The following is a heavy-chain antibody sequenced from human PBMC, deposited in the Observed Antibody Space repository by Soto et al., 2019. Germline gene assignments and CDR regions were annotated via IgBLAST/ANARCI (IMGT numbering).Heavy chain of an antibody. CDR2: IYYSGRT. CDR3: ARVRSNSPDYIDY. J-gene: IGHJ4*02. CDR1: GGSISSDDNY. V-gene: IGHV4-30-4*01. D-gene: IGHD2-2*01. Sequence: SETLSLTCTVSGGSISSDDNYWSWIRQPPGKGLEWIGYIYYSGRTNYNPSLESRVTISIDASKNQFSLKLSSVSAADTAVYYCARVRSNSPDYIDYWGQGTLVTVSS.